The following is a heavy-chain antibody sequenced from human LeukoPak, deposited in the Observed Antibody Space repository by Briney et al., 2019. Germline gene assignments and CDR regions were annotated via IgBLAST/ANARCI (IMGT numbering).Heavy chain of an antibody. Sequence: ASVKVSCKASGYTFTSYGISWVRQAPGQGLEWMGGIIPIFGTANYAQKFQGRVTITTDESTSTAYMELSSLRSEDTAVYYCARDRGSSSWDQPFDYWGQGTLVTVSS. J-gene: IGHJ4*02. CDR2: IIPIFGTA. V-gene: IGHV1-69*05. CDR1: GYTFTSYG. CDR3: ARDRGSSSWDQPFDY. D-gene: IGHD6-13*01.